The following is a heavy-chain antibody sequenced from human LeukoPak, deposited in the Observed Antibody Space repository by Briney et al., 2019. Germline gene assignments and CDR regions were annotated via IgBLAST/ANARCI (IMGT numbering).Heavy chain of an antibody. CDR2: IIPIFGTA. CDR1: GGTFSSYA. D-gene: IGHD2-2*01. V-gene: IGHV1-69*13. J-gene: IGHJ5*02. Sequence: ASVKVSCTASGGTFSSYAISWVRQAPGQGLEWMGGIIPIFGTANYAQKFQGRVTITADESTSTAYMELSSLRSEDTAAYYCARSRQPVRYCSSTSCFDWFDPWGQGTLVTVSS. CDR3: ARSRQPVRYCSSTSCFDWFDP.